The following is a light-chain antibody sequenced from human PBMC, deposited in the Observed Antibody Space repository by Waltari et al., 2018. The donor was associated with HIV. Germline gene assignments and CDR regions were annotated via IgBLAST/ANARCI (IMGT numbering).Light chain of an antibody. CDR3: QQYSDWPPFT. CDR1: QSVSSA. CDR2: AAS. Sequence: EIVMTQSPATLSVSPGERATLSCRASQSVSSALAWYQQKPGQAPRLLIYAASTRATGIPARFSGSGSGTEFTLTISSLQSEDFAVYYCQQYSDWPPFTFGGGTKVEIK. V-gene: IGKV3-15*01. J-gene: IGKJ4*01.